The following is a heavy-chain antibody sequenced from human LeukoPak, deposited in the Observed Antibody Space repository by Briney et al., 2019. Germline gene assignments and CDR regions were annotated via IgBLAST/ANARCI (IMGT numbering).Heavy chain of an antibody. V-gene: IGHV1-69*04. J-gene: IGHJ4*02. D-gene: IGHD6-19*01. Sequence: SVKVSCKASGGTFISYAISWVRQAPGQGLEWMGRIIPILGIANYAQKFQGRVTITADKSTSTAYMELSSLRSEDTAVYYCARSAGYSSGWYHFDYWGQGTLVTVSS. CDR1: GGTFISYA. CDR3: ARSAGYSSGWYHFDY. CDR2: IIPILGIA.